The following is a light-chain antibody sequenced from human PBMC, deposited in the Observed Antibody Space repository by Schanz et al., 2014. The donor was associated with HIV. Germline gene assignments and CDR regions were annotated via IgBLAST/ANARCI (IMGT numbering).Light chain of an antibody. Sequence: QSVLTQPPSVSGAPGQRVTISCTGSSSNIGAGYDVHWYQQVPGTAPKLLTYGKTNRPSGVPDRFSGSKSGTSASLAITGLQAEDEADYYCQSYDSSLSVVFGGGTKLTVL. CDR3: QSYDSSLSVV. CDR1: SSNIGAGYD. J-gene: IGLJ2*01. V-gene: IGLV1-40*01. CDR2: GKT.